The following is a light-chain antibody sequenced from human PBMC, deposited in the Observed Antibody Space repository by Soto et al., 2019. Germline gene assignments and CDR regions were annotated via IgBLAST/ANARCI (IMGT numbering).Light chain of an antibody. CDR1: QTISSW. CDR2: KAS. Sequence: DIQMTQSPSTLSGSVGDRVTITCRGSQTISSWLAWYQQKPGKAPKLLIYKASTLKSGVPSRFSGSGSGTEFTLTISSLQPDDFATYYCQHYNSYPITFGQGTRLDIK. CDR3: QHYNSYPIT. J-gene: IGKJ5*01. V-gene: IGKV1-5*03.